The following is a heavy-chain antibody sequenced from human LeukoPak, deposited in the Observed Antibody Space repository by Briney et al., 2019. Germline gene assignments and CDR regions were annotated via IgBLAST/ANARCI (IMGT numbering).Heavy chain of an antibody. J-gene: IGHJ4*02. CDR1: GYTFTSYY. CDR3: ARDCDSSGYYYVFDY. D-gene: IGHD3-22*01. V-gene: IGHV1-46*01. CDR2: INPSGGST. Sequence: ASVKVSCKASGYTFTSYYMHWVRQAPGQGLEWMGLINPSGGSTSYAQKFQGRVTMTRDMSTSTVYMELSSLRSEDTAVYYCARDCDSSGYYYVFDYWGQGTLVTVSS.